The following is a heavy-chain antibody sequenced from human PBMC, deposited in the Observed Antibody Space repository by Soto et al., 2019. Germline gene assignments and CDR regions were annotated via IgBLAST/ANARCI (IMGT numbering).Heavy chain of an antibody. J-gene: IGHJ6*02. CDR1: GFTFSSYS. CDR2: ISSSSSTI. Sequence: GGSLRLSCAASGFTFSSYSMNWVRQAPGKGLEWVSYISSSSSTIYYADSVKGRFTISRDNAKNSLYLQMNSLRDEDTAVYYCARAIAARTFYYYYDMDVWGQGTTVTVSS. D-gene: IGHD6-6*01. CDR3: ARAIAARTFYYYYDMDV. V-gene: IGHV3-48*02.